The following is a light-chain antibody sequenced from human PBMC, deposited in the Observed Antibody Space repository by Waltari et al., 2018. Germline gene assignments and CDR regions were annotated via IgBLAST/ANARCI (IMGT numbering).Light chain of an antibody. CDR1: QSVSSD. V-gene: IGKV3-15*01. J-gene: IGKJ4*01. Sequence: EIVMTQSPATLSVSPGERATLSCGASQSVSSDLAWYQQKPGQAPRLLIYGASTRATGVPARFSGSGSGTEFTLTISSLQSEDFAVYNCQQYNDWPLTFGGGTKVEIK. CDR2: GAS. CDR3: QQYNDWPLT.